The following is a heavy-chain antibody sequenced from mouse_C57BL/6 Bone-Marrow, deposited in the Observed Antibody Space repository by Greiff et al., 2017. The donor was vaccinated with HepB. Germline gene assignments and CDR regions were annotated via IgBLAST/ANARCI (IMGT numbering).Heavy chain of an antibody. CDR3: ARGRGNYGSTMDY. CDR1: GYAFSSYW. J-gene: IGHJ4*01. V-gene: IGHV1-80*01. Sequence: VQLVESGAELVKPGASVKISCKASGYAFSSYWMYWVKQRPGKGLEWIGQIYPGDGDTNYNGKFKGKATLTADKSSSTAYMQLSSLTSEDSAVYFCARGRGNYGSTMDYWGQGTSVTVSS. CDR2: IYPGDGDT. D-gene: IGHD1-1*01.